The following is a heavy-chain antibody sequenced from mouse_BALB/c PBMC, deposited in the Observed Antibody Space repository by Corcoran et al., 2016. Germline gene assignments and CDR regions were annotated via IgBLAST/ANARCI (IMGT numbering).Heavy chain of an antibody. CDR1: GFNIKDYY. V-gene: IGHV14-1*02. Sequence: EVQLQQSGAELVRPGALVKLSCKASGFNIKDYYMHWVKQRPEQGLEWIGWIDPENGNTIYDPQFQSKASITADTSSNTAYLQRSSRTSEDTAVYYGARYYGSSGDYWAQGTTLSLSS. CDR2: IDPENGNT. J-gene: IGHJ2*01. D-gene: IGHD1-1*01. CDR3: ARYYGSSGDY.